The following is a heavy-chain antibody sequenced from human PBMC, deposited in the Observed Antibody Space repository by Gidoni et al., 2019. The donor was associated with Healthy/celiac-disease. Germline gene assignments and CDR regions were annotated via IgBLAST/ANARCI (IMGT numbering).Heavy chain of an antibody. V-gene: IGHV4-34*01. Sequence: QLQLQQWGAGLLKPSETLSLTCAVYGGSFSGYYWSWIRQPPGKGLEWIGEINHSGSTNYNPSLKSRVTISVDTSKNQFSLKLSSVTAADTAVYYCARGTADIVVVPAAKSVDYWGQGTLVTVSS. CDR3: ARGTADIVVVPAAKSVDY. D-gene: IGHD2-2*01. CDR2: INHSGST. CDR1: GGSFSGYY. J-gene: IGHJ4*02.